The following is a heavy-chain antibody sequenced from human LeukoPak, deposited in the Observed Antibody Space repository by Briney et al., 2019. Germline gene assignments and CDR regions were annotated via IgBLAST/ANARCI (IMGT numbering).Heavy chain of an antibody. CDR1: GFTFSSYS. V-gene: IGHV3-23*01. Sequence: QPGRSLRLSCAASGFTFSSYSMNWVRQAPGKGLEWVADISDGGEGTHYADSVQGRFTISRDNSKNTVFLQMVSLRDHDTAFYYCVRANYGGNSGYHFDYWGQGTLVTVSS. D-gene: IGHD4-23*01. CDR3: VRANYGGNSGYHFDY. CDR2: ISDGGEGT. J-gene: IGHJ4*02.